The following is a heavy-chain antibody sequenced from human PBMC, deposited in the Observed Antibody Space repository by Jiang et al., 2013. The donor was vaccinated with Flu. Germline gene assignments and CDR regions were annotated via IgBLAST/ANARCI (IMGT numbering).Heavy chain of an antibody. CDR1: GGSISSYY. Sequence: PGLVKPSETLSLTCTVSGGSISSYYWSWIRQPPGKGLEWIGYIYYSGSTNYNPSLKSRVTISVDTSKNQFSLKLSSVTAADTAVYYCARDLSGDSSGYRYWGQGTLVTVSS. CDR2: IYYSGST. V-gene: IGHV4-59*01. D-gene: IGHD3-22*01. J-gene: IGHJ4*02. CDR3: ARDLSGDSSGYRY.